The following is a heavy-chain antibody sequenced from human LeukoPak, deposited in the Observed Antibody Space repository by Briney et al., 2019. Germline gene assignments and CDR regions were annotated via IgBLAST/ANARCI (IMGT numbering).Heavy chain of an antibody. Sequence: ASVKVSCKSSGYTFTSYGFSWVRQAPGQGLEWMGWISAYDGDTNYAQKFQGRVTMTSDTSTSTVYMELSSLTYDDTAVYYCARDVVVEVGMLPTDSWFDPWGRGTLVAVSS. CDR1: GYTFTSYG. CDR2: ISAYDGDT. CDR3: ARDVVVEVGMLPTDSWFDP. J-gene: IGHJ5*02. V-gene: IGHV1-18*01. D-gene: IGHD2-15*01.